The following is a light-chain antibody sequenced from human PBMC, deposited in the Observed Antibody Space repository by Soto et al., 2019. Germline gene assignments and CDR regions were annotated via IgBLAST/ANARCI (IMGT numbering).Light chain of an antibody. CDR3: QQYGSSGT. Sequence: EIVLTQSPGTPSLSPGERATLSCSASQSFSNNYLAWYQQKPGQAPRLLIYGASNRATGIPDRFSGSGSGTDFTLTISRLEPEDFAVYYCQQYGSSGTFGQGTKVDIK. V-gene: IGKV3-20*01. CDR1: QSFSNNY. CDR2: GAS. J-gene: IGKJ1*01.